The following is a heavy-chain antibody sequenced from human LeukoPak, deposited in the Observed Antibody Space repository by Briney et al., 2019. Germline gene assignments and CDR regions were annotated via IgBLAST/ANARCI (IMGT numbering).Heavy chain of an antibody. CDR2: INHSGST. J-gene: IGHJ6*02. D-gene: IGHD2-15*01. CDR1: GGSISSYY. CDR3: ARGPRIVGYCSGGSCYRPGGMDV. Sequence: SETLSLTCTVSGGSISSYYWSWIRQPPGKGLEWIGEINHSGSTNYNPSLKSRVTISVDTSKNQFSLKLSSVTAADTAVYYCARGPRIVGYCSGGSCYRPGGMDVWGQGTTVTVSS. V-gene: IGHV4-34*01.